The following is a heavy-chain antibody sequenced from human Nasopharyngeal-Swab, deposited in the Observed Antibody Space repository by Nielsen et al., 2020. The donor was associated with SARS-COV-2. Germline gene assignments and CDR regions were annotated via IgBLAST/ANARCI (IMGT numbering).Heavy chain of an antibody. V-gene: IGHV3-30*03. CDR3: ALAVYDYIDY. Sequence: GESLKISCAASGFTFSSYGMHWVRQAPGKGLEWVAVISYDGSNKYYADSVKGRFTISRDNSKNTLYLQMNSLRAEDTAVYYCALAVYDYIDYWGQGTLVTAPQ. D-gene: IGHD5/OR15-5a*01. CDR2: ISYDGSNK. J-gene: IGHJ4*02. CDR1: GFTFSSYG.